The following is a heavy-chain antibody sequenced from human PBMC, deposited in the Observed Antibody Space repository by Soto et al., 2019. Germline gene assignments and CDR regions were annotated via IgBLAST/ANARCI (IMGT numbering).Heavy chain of an antibody. V-gene: IGHV3-30*18. D-gene: IGHD3-10*01. J-gene: IGHJ4*02. CDR3: AKALRGGCDY. Sequence: QVQLVESGGGVVQPGRSLRLSCAASGFPFSDYAMHWVRQAPGKGLEWVAVISFDGSNTYYADSVKGRFTVSRDNSKHTLSLQMNSMRSDDTALYYCAKALRGGCDYWGQGALVTVYS. CDR1: GFPFSDYA. CDR2: ISFDGSNT.